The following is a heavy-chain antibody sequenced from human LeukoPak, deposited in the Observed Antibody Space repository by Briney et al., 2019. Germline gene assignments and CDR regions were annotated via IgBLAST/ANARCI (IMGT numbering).Heavy chain of an antibody. D-gene: IGHD3-3*01. CDR1: GYTFTGYY. J-gene: IGHJ6*03. Sequence: ASVKVSCKASGYTFTGYYMHWVRQAPGQGLEWMGWINPNSGGTNYAQKFQGRVTMTRDTSISTAYMELSRLRSDDTAVYYCARANFWSGYYPGYYYYYMDVWGKGTTVTVSS. CDR2: INPNSGGT. V-gene: IGHV1-2*02. CDR3: ARANFWSGYYPGYYYYYMDV.